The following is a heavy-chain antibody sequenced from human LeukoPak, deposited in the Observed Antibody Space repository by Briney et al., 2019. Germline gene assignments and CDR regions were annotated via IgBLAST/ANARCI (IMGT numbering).Heavy chain of an antibody. J-gene: IGHJ5*02. CDR2: IWYDGSNK. CDR3: ARALGSLSNWFDP. Sequence: GGSLRLSCAASGFTFSTYDMHWVRQAPGKGLEWVAVIWYDGSNKYYADSVKGRFTISRDNSKNTLYLQMNSLRADDTAVYYCARALGSLSNWFDPWGQGTLGTVSS. D-gene: IGHD3-16*01. CDR1: GFTFSTYD. V-gene: IGHV3-33*01.